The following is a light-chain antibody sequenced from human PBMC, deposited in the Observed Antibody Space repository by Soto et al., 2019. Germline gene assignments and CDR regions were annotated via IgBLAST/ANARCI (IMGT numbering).Light chain of an antibody. Sequence: QSALTQPASVSGSPGQSITISCSGSSTDVGGYNYVSWYQQHPGKAPKLMISEVNKRPSGVSDRFSGSKSGNTASLTISGLQAEDEADYYCSSHTSSRTFVFGTGTKVT. CDR2: EVN. CDR3: SSHTSSRTFV. V-gene: IGLV2-14*01. CDR1: STDVGGYNY. J-gene: IGLJ1*01.